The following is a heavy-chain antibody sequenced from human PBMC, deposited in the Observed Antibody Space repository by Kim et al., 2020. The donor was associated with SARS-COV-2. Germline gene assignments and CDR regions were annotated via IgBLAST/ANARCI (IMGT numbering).Heavy chain of an antibody. CDR3: ASLAAAGSFDY. CDR2: I. V-gene: IGHV3-48*01. D-gene: IGHD6-13*01. J-gene: IGHJ4*02. Sequence: IYYADSVKGRFTNSRDNAKNSLYLQMNSLRAEDTAVYYCASLAAAGSFDYWGQGTLVTVSS.